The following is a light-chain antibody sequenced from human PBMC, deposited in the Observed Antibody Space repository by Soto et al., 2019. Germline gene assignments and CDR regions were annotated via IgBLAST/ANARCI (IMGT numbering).Light chain of an antibody. J-gene: IGKJ1*01. CDR3: QQYNYWPWT. CDR2: GAS. CDR1: QSVADN. V-gene: IGKV3-15*01. Sequence: EVVMTQSPATLSVSPGERVTLSCRSSQSVADNLAWFQQKPGQGPRLLIYGASTRATGIPARFSGSGSETDFTLTVSSLRSEDSAVYYCQQYNYWPWTFGQGTKVDIK.